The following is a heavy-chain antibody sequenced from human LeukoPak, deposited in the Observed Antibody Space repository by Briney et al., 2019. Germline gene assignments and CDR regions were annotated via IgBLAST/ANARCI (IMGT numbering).Heavy chain of an antibody. J-gene: IGHJ4*02. CDR1: RGSISGYF. CDR2: IYDSGST. Sequence: PSETLSLTRTVSRGSISGYFWSWIRQPPGKGLEWIGYIYDSGSTNYSPSLKSRVNISVDTYRNQFSLKLSSVTAADTAVYYCARQYSSGWYPFDSWGQGTLVTVSS. CDR3: ARQYSSGWYPFDS. V-gene: IGHV4-59*08. D-gene: IGHD6-19*01.